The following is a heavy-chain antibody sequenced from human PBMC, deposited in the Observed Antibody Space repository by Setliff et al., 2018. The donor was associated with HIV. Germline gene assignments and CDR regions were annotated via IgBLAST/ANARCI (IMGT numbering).Heavy chain of an antibody. V-gene: IGHV3-7*01. Sequence: PGGSLRLSCEGSGFDFSTYWMTWVRQAPGKGLEWVANIKQDGSEKYYVDSVKGRFTISRDNAKNSLYLQMNSLRAEDTAEYYCARGETYYYDSSGYTNWFDPWGQGTLVTSPQ. J-gene: IGHJ5*02. CDR2: IKQDGSEK. CDR1: GFDFSTYW. CDR3: ARGETYYYDSSGYTNWFDP. D-gene: IGHD3-22*01.